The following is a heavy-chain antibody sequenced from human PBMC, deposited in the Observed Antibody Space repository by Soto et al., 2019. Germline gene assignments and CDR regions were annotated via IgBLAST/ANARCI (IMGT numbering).Heavy chain of an antibody. CDR1: GYTFTGYY. D-gene: IGHD2-21*02. CDR3: AKRQSGNFGPFDS. Sequence: ASVKVSCKASGYTFTGYYMHWVRQAPGQGLEWMGWINPNSGGTNYAQKFQGRVTMTRDTSISTAYMELSRLRSDDTAVYYCAKRQSGNFGPFDSWGQGTLVTVSS. CDR2: INPNSGGT. V-gene: IGHV1-2*02. J-gene: IGHJ4*02.